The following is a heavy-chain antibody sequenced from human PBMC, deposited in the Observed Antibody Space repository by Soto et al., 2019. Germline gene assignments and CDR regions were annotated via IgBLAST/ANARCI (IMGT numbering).Heavy chain of an antibody. CDR2: INPSGGST. CDR3: ARGMLLSSGWYEAFDI. J-gene: IGHJ3*02. Sequence: AASVKVSCKASGYTFTSYYMHWVRQAPGQGLEWMGIINPSGGSTSYAQKFQDRVTMTRDTSTSTVYMELSSLRSEDTAVYYCARGMLLSSGWYEAFDIWGQGTMVTVSS. V-gene: IGHV1-46*03. D-gene: IGHD6-19*01. CDR1: GYTFTSYY.